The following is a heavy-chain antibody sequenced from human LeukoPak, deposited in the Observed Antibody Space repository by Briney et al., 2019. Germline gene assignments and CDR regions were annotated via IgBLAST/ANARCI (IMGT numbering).Heavy chain of an antibody. CDR3: AKGSGGSGSYSKYYFDY. Sequence: GGTLRLSCAASGFTFSSYGMNWVRQAPGKGLEWVSAISGSGGTTYYADSLRGRFTISRDNSKNTVYLQINSLRADDTAVYYCAKGSGGSGSYSKYYFDYWGQGTLVTVSS. CDR1: GFTFSSYG. CDR2: ISGSGGTT. V-gene: IGHV3-23*01. D-gene: IGHD3-10*01. J-gene: IGHJ4*02.